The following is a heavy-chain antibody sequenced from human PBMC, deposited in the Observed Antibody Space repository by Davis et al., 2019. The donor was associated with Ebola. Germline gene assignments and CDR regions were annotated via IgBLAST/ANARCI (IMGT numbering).Heavy chain of an antibody. D-gene: IGHD4-17*01. CDR1: GGFISNYY. J-gene: IGHJ4*02. Sequence: MPSETLSLTCTVSGGFISNYYWSWIRQPPGKGLEWIGYIYYNAVTIYNPSLKSRVTISVDTSKNQFSLKLSSVTAADTAVYYCARREIDGDYVQDSWGQGTLVTVSS. V-gene: IGHV4-59*12. CDR3: ARREIDGDYVQDS. CDR2: IYYNAVT.